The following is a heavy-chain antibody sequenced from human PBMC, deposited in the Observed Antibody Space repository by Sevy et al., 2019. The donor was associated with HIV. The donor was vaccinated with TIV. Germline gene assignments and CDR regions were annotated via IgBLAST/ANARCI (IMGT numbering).Heavy chain of an antibody. CDR1: ESSLSKLS. CDR3: AILDRVVGCTKGDSFDP. V-gene: IGHV1-24*01. Sequence: ASVKVSCKVSESSLSKLSIHWVRQAPGKGLEWMGGYSPEDAETFYAQKLEGRVTMTEDTSTDTAYMELSSLTSEDTAVYYCAILDRVVGCTKGDSFDPWGQGTLVTVSS. CDR2: YSPEDAET. J-gene: IGHJ5*02. D-gene: IGHD2-15*01.